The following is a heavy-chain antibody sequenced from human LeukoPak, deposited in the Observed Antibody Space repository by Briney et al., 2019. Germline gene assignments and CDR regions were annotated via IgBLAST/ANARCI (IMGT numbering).Heavy chain of an antibody. Sequence: SETLSLTCAVYGGSFSGYYWSWIRQPPGNGLEWIGEINHSGGTNYNPSLKSRFTISGDTSKNQFSLKLSGVTAADTAVFYWPRGPRITIFGVVTRSFDYWGQGTLVTVSS. D-gene: IGHD3-3*01. CDR2: INHSGGT. CDR3: PRGPRITIFGVVTRSFDY. V-gene: IGHV4-34*01. J-gene: IGHJ4*02. CDR1: GGSFSGYY.